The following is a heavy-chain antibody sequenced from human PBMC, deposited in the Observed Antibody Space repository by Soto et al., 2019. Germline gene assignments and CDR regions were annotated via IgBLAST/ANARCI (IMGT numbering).Heavy chain of an antibody. CDR3: AKVSRKGSAIDFDY. D-gene: IGHD3-10*01. CDR1: GYTFSNYV. Sequence: QVQLVQSGAELKKPGASVKVSCKASGYTFSNYVMNWVRQATGQGPEWIGWVNSNNGDTGYAQKFQGRVTLTTDISTTTAYMELTSLRSEDTAIYYCAKVSRKGSAIDFDYWGQGTLITVSS. J-gene: IGHJ4*02. CDR2: VNSNNGDT. V-gene: IGHV1-8*01.